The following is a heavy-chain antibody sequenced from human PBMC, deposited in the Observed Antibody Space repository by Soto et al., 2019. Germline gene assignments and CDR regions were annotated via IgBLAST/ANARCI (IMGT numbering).Heavy chain of an antibody. CDR3: ARAYDFWSGFDY. CDR1: GGSISIYY. J-gene: IGHJ4*02. Sequence: SETLSLTCTVSGGSISIYYWRWIRHPPGKGLEWIGYIYYSGSTNYNPSLKSRVTISVDTSKNQFSLKLSSVTAADTAVYYCARAYDFWSGFDYWGQGTLVTVSS. CDR2: IYYSGST. D-gene: IGHD3-3*01. V-gene: IGHV4-59*01.